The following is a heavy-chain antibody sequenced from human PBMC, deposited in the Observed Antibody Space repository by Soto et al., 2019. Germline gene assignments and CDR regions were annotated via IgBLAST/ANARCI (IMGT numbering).Heavy chain of an antibody. Sequence: GGSLRLSCAASGFTFSSYAMTWVRESPGKGLEWVSSIEDQGSTTYYADSVKGRFTISRDHSKNTLYLEMNSLRAEDTAVYYCAKEIVGGSSGWYSGGVDYWGQGTLVTVSS. CDR2: IEDQGSTT. CDR3: AKEIVGGSSGWYSGGVDY. CDR1: GFTFSSYA. V-gene: IGHV3-23*01. D-gene: IGHD6-19*01. J-gene: IGHJ4*02.